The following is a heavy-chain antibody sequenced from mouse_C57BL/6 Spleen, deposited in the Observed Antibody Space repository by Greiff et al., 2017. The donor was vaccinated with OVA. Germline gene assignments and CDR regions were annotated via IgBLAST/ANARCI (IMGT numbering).Heavy chain of an antibody. Sequence: EVMLVESGGGLVKPGGSLKLSCAASGFTFSDYGMHWVRQAPEKGLEWVAYISSGSSTIYYADTVKGRFTISRANAKNTLFLQMTSLRSEDTAMYYCARPTGSAKDYWGQGASVTVSS. J-gene: IGHJ4*01. CDR1: GFTFSDYG. D-gene: IGHD4-1*01. CDR3: ARPTGSAKDY. CDR2: ISSGSSTI. V-gene: IGHV5-17*01.